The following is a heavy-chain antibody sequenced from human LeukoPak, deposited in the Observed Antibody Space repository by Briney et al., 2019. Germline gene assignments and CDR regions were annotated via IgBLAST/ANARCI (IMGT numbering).Heavy chain of an antibody. CDR2: IKPDEGEK. J-gene: IGHJ2*01. Sequence: GWSLRLSCAASGCTFSSEWMIWVRQAPGKGLEGVANIKPDEGEKYYVDSVKGRFTVSRDNAKNSLYLQMDSLRAEDTAVYYCVRYYTRHSWYFDLWGRGTLVTVSS. V-gene: IGHV3-7*01. D-gene: IGHD3-10*01. CDR3: VRYYTRHSWYFDL. CDR1: GCTFSSEW.